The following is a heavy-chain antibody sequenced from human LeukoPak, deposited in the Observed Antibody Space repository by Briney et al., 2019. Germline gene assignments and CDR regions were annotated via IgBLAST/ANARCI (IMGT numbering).Heavy chain of an antibody. CDR1: GGSISSYY. J-gene: IGHJ4*02. CDR2: IYYSGST. Sequence: PSGTLSLTCTVSGGSISSYYWSWIRQPPGKGLEWIGYIYYSGSTNYNPSLKSRVTISVDTSKNQFSLKLSSVTAADTAVYYCARFGWFGEHIDYWGQGTLVTVSS. CDR3: ARFGWFGEHIDY. V-gene: IGHV4-59*01. D-gene: IGHD3-10*01.